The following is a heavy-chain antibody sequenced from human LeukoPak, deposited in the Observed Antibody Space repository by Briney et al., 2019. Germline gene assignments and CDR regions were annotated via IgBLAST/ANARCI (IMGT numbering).Heavy chain of an antibody. D-gene: IGHD6-19*01. J-gene: IGHJ1*01. CDR2: ISWNSGTI. Sequence: PGGSLRLSCAASGFTLDNYAMNWVRHVPGKGLEWISLISWNSGTIGYADSVKGRFTISRDNANNFLYLQMNSLRAEDTALYYCARAYKDRSLAGKKEFFQHWGQGTLVTVSS. V-gene: IGHV3-9*01. CDR1: GFTLDNYA. CDR3: ARAYKDRSLAGKKEFFQH.